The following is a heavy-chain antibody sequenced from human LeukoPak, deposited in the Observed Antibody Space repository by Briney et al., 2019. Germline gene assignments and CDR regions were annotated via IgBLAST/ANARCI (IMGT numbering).Heavy chain of an antibody. J-gene: IGHJ4*02. D-gene: IGHD3-22*01. CDR1: GGSISSYY. CDR2: IYTSGST. V-gene: IGHV4-4*07. CDR3: ARDRYYDSSGYYYIGYHY. Sequence: SEXXSLTCTVSGGSISSYYWSWIRQPAGKGLEWVGRIYTSGSTNYNPSLTSRVTMSVDTSKNQFSLKLSSVTAADTAVYYCARDRYYDSSGYYYIGYHYWGQGTLVTVSS.